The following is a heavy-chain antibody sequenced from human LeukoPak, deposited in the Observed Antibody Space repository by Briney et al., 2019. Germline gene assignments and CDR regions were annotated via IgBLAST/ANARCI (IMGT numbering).Heavy chain of an antibody. CDR1: EFTFSNYA. Sequence: GGSLRLSCAASEFTFSNYAMNWVRQAPGKGLEWVSLISGHSTNTYYADSVKGRFTISRDSSKISLYLQMNSLRTEDTALYYCAMDIGTGTSDYFDHWGQGTLVTVSS. CDR2: ISGHSTNT. J-gene: IGHJ4*02. CDR3: AMDIGTGTSDYFDH. D-gene: IGHD1-1*01. V-gene: IGHV3-43*02.